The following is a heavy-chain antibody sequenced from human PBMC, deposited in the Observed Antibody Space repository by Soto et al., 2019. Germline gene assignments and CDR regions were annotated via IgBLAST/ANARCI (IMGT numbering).Heavy chain of an antibody. CDR3: ATRTITLPH. Sequence: EVHLVESGGGLVQPGGSLRLCCAASRFAVSDNYMSWVRQAPGKGLEFVSLIYSGGTTSYADYVKGRFTISRDNSKNTLYLQMNNLRAEDTAVYYCATRTITLPHWGQGTLVTVSS. CDR2: IYSGGTT. J-gene: IGHJ4*02. V-gene: IGHV3-66*01. CDR1: RFAVSDNY. D-gene: IGHD5-12*01.